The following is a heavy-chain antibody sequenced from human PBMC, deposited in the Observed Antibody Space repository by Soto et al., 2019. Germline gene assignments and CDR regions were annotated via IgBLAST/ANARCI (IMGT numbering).Heavy chain of an antibody. CDR1: GYTFTSYV. Sequence: QVQLVQSGAEVKNPGASLKFSCRASGYTFTSYVISWVPKAPGQGLGGMGWISAYNGKTNYAQKLQGRVTMTTDTSTSTAYMELRSLRSDDTAVYYCARVEGSGWTQYYFDYWGQGTLVTVSS. J-gene: IGHJ4*02. V-gene: IGHV1-18*01. CDR2: ISAYNGKT. CDR3: ARVEGSGWTQYYFDY. D-gene: IGHD6-19*01.